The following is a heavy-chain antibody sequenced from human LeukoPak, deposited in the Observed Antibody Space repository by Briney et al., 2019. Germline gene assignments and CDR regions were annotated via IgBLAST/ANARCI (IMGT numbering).Heavy chain of an antibody. J-gene: IGHJ4*02. CDR1: GFTFRRYW. Sequence: GGSLRLSWAASGFTFRRYWMNWVRQAPEKGLEWVASINQEESEKSYVDSVKGRFTISRDNAKNSLYLQMDSLRVDDTAVYYCSFSSSWFFHSWGQGDLVTVSS. D-gene: IGHD6-13*01. CDR2: INQEESEK. V-gene: IGHV3-7*03. CDR3: SFSSSWFFHS.